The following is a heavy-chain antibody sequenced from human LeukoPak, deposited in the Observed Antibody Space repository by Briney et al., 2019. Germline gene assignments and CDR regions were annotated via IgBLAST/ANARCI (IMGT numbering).Heavy chain of an antibody. V-gene: IGHV3-30-3*01. CDR2: ISYDGNNK. J-gene: IGHJ3*02. Sequence: GGSLRLSCAASGFTFSSYAMHWVRQAPGKGLEWVAVISYDGNNKYFADSVKGRFTISRDNSKNTLYLQMNSLRAEDTAVYYCARDPYYYGSGSYSDHDAFDIWGQGIMVTVSS. CDR1: GFTFSSYA. CDR3: ARDPYYYGSGSYSDHDAFDI. D-gene: IGHD3-10*01.